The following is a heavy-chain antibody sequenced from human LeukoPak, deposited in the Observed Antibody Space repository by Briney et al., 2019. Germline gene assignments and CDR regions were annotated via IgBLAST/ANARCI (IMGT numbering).Heavy chain of an antibody. V-gene: IGHV3-23*01. J-gene: IGHJ4*02. CDR3: AKDLWGYKGY. Sequence: GGSLRLSCAASGFTFRSYAMSWVRQAPGKGLEWVSAVSSSGDTTFYADSVEGRFIISRDNSKNTLYLQMNSLRAEDTAVYYCAKDLWGYKGYWGQGTLVTVSS. D-gene: IGHD5-12*01. CDR2: VSSSGDTT. CDR1: GFTFRSYA.